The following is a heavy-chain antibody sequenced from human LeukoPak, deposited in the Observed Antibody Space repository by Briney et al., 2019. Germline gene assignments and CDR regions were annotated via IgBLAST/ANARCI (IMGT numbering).Heavy chain of an antibody. J-gene: IGHJ4*02. CDR3: ARDGVFHDSDGYSFDY. D-gene: IGHD3-22*01. Sequence: SETLSLTCAVSNYSITSGYFWGWIRQPPGKGLEWIASIYHSGTTYYNPSLRNRVTLFVDTSRNQFSLKLTSLTAADTAVYYCARDGVFHDSDGYSFDYWGQGTLVTVSS. CDR1: NYSITSGYF. V-gene: IGHV4-38-2*02. CDR2: IYHSGTT.